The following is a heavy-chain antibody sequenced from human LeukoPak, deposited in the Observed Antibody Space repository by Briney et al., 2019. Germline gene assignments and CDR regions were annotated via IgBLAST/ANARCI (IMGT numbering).Heavy chain of an antibody. CDR1: GYTFTSYY. CDR3: ARDSPGELLATFDDFDY. J-gene: IGHJ4*02. CDR2: ISAYNGNT. D-gene: IGHD1-26*01. Sequence: ASVKVSCKASGYTFTSYYMHWVRQAPGQGLEWMGWISAYNGNTNYAQKLQGRVTMTTDTSTSTAYMELRSLRSDDTAVYYCARDSPGELLATFDDFDYWGQGTLVTVSS. V-gene: IGHV1-18*04.